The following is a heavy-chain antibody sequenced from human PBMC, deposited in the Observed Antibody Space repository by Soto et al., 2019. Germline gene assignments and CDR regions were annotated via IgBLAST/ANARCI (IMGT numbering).Heavy chain of an antibody. V-gene: IGHV1-46*02. CDR2: ITPSSGST. CDR1: GYTFNNYF. D-gene: IGHD1-7*01. Sequence: QVQLVQSGAEVRKPGASVKVSSKASGYTFNNYFMHWVRQAPAQGLEWMGVITPSSGSTTYAQRLQGRLTMTRDTSTSTVYMELRSLRSEDTAAYFCARDLVPIWNYVGLAPGAQHWFDPWGQGTLVTVSS. J-gene: IGHJ5*02. CDR3: ARDLVPIWNYVGLAPGAQHWFDP.